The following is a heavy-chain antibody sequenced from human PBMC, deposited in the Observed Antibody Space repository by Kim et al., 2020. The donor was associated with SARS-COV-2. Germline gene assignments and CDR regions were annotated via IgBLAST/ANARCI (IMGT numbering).Heavy chain of an antibody. Sequence: SETLSLTCTVSGGSISRYYCNWIRQPPGKELEWLGNIYYGGSTNHNPSLKSRVTISVDTSKHQFSLRLSSVTAADTAVYYCATSYSNSNFDYWGQGTLVTVSS. CDR2: IYYGGST. CDR3: ATSYSNSNFDY. CDR1: GGSISRYY. V-gene: IGHV4-59*01. D-gene: IGHD6-6*01. J-gene: IGHJ4*02.